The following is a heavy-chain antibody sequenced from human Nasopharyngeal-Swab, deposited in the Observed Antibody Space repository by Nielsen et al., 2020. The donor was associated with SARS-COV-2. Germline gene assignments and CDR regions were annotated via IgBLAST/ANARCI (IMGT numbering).Heavy chain of an antibody. CDR1: GCSISSYY. V-gene: IGHV4-59*08. CDR2: IYYSGST. D-gene: IGHD5-12*01. CDR3: ARKSGWLGAFDI. J-gene: IGHJ3*02. Sequence: SETLSLTCTVSGCSISSYYWSWSRQPPGKGLEWIGYIYYSGSTNYNPSLKSRVTISADTSKNQFSLKLSSVTAADTAVYYCARKSGWLGAFDIWGQGTMVTVSS.